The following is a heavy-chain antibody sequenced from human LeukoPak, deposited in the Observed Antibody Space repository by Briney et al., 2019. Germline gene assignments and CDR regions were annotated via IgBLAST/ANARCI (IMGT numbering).Heavy chain of an antibody. CDR3: ARASSIGAAGLFDY. V-gene: IGHV3-53*01. Sequence: PGGSPRLSCAASGFTVSSIYMNWVRQAPGKGLEWVSVIYSGGTTYYADSVKGRSTISRDNSKNTLYLQMNSLRAEDTAVYCCARASSIGAAGLFDYWGQGTLVTVSS. D-gene: IGHD6-13*01. CDR1: GFTVSSIY. CDR2: IYSGGTT. J-gene: IGHJ4*02.